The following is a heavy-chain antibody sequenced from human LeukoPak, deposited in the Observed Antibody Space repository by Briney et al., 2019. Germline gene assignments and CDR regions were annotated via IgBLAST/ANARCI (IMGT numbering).Heavy chain of an antibody. Sequence: KSSETLSLTCTVSGYSISSGYYWGWIRQPPGKGLEWIGSIYHSGSTYYNPSLKSRVTISVDTSKNQFSLKLSSVTAADTAVYYCARVRLICDILTAYLWAPILGDSWGQGTLVTVSS. CDR1: GYSISSGYY. V-gene: IGHV4-38-2*02. D-gene: IGHD3-9*01. CDR3: ARVRLICDILTAYLWAPILGDS. CDR2: IYHSGST. J-gene: IGHJ4*02.